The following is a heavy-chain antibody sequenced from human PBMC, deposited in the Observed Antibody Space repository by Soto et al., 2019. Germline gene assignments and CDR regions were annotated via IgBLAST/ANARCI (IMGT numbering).Heavy chain of an antibody. CDR1: NGSISNFY. Sequence: PSETLSLTCTVSNGSISNFYWNWIRQSAGKGLEWIGRIHGSGSATYNPSLRSRVTMSVDTSKNQFSLKVNSVTGADTAVYYCARSSHKESWFDPWGQGTLGTV. V-gene: IGHV4-4*07. D-gene: IGHD6-13*01. CDR3: ARSSHKESWFDP. J-gene: IGHJ5*02. CDR2: IHGSGSA.